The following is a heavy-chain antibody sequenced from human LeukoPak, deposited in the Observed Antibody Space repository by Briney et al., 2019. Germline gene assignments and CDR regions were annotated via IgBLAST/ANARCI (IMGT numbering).Heavy chain of an antibody. CDR2: ISSSSSYI. Sequence: PGGSLRLSCAASGFTFSSYSMNWVRQAPGKGLEWVSSISSSSSYIYYADSVKGRFTISRDNAKNSPYLQMNNLRAEDTAVYYCARDRFPIVVVPAAIWSRYYYYGMDVWGQGTTVTVSS. CDR1: GFTFSSYS. D-gene: IGHD2-2*01. J-gene: IGHJ6*02. CDR3: ARDRFPIVVVPAAIWSRYYYYGMDV. V-gene: IGHV3-21*01.